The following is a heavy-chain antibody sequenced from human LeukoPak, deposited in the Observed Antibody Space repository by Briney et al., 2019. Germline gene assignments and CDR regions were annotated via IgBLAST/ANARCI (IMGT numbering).Heavy chain of an antibody. Sequence: PGGSLRLSCTASGFIFSSYWMSWVRQAPGKGLEWVANIKQDGSEKYYVDSVKGRFTISRDNAKNSLYLQMNSLRAEDTAVYYCARDDEYGDYGNSYVYWGQGTLVTVSS. CDR2: IKQDGSEK. V-gene: IGHV3-7*01. D-gene: IGHD4-17*01. CDR1: GFIFSSYW. J-gene: IGHJ4*02. CDR3: ARDDEYGDYGNSYVY.